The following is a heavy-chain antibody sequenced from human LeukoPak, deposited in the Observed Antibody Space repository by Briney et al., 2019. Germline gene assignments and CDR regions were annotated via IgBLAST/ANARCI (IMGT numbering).Heavy chain of an antibody. CDR2: IRQDGSEK. J-gene: IGHJ4*02. CDR1: GFTFSNYW. D-gene: IGHD6-6*01. CDR3: TRFSRSSSSNY. V-gene: IGHV3-7*01. Sequence: PGGSLRLSCAASGFTFSNYWMSWVRQAPGKGLEWVAIIRQDGSEKKYVDSVKGRFTIPRDNAKNSLYLEMNSLRAEDTAVYYCTRFSRSSSSNYWGQGTLVTVSS.